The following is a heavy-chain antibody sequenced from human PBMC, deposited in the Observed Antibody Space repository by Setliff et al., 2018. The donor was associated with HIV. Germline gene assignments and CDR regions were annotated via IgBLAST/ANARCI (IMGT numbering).Heavy chain of an antibody. J-gene: IGHJ4*02. D-gene: IGHD3-10*01. V-gene: IGHV1-8*02. CDR2: MNPNSGNT. Sequence: ASVKVSCKSSGYNFTTYDINWVRQATGQGPEWMGWMNPNSGNTGYAQNFQGRITMTRNTSISTAYMELSSVTAADTAVYYCARGRGVIKEKPFDDWGQGTLVTVSS. CDR1: GYNFTTYD. CDR3: ARGRGVIKEKPFDD.